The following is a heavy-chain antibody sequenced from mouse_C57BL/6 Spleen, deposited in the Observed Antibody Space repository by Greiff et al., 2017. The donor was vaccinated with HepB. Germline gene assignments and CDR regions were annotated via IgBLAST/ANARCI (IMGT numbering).Heavy chain of an antibody. CDR1: GFTFSDYG. V-gene: IGHV5-15*01. D-gene: IGHD3-2*02. CDR3: ARRGSSEDFDY. CDR2: ISNLAYSI. Sequence: EVKLMDSGGGLVQPGGSLKLSCAASGFTFSDYGMAWVRQAPRKGPEWVAFISNLAYSIYYADTVTGRFTISRENAKNTLYLEMSSLRSEDTAMYYCARRGSSEDFDYWGQGTTLTVSS. J-gene: IGHJ2*01.